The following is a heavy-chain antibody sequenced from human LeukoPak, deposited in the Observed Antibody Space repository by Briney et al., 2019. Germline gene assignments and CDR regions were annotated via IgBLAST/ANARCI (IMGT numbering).Heavy chain of an antibody. J-gene: IGHJ1*01. CDR1: GYTFTSYG. D-gene: IGHD3-22*01. CDR2: ISAYNGNT. V-gene: IGHV1-18*01. Sequence: ASVKVSCKASGYTFTSYGISWVRQAPGQGLEWMGWISAYNGNTNYAQKLQGRVTMTTDTSTSTAYMELRSLRSDATAVVYFARAAYVYDSSGYYVVEYFQHGGQGTRDTVSS. CDR3: ARAAYVYDSSGYYVVEYFQH.